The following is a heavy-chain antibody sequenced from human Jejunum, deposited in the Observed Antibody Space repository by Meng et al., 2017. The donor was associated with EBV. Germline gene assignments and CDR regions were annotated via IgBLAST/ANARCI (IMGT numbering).Heavy chain of an antibody. CDR2: IYYSGNT. J-gene: IGHJ4*02. D-gene: IGHD3-22*01. CDR1: GCSVSTASYY. V-gene: IGHV4-61*01. Sequence: VQLQGTGRGLGKPSETLSRTSSVSGCSVSTASYYWSWIRQSPGKGLEWIGDIYYSGNTNYNPSLKSRATITVDTSKNQFSLKLSSVTAADTAVYYCARVVDYYERSGYPDFWGQGTLVTVSS. CDR3: ARVVDYYERSGYPDF.